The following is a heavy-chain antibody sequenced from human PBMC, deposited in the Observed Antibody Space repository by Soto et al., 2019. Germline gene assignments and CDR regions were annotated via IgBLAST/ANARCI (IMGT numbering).Heavy chain of an antibody. V-gene: IGHV4-39*01. J-gene: IGHJ3*02. CDR3: ARRSDRAYYYDSSGYPDDAFDI. Sequence: SETLSLTCTVSGGSISSSSYYWGWIRQPPGKGLEWIGSIYYSGSTYYNPSPKSRVTISVDTSKNQFSLKLSSVTAADTAVYYCARRSDRAYYYDSSGYPDDAFDIWGQGTMVTVSS. CDR2: IYYSGST. D-gene: IGHD3-22*01. CDR1: GGSISSSSYY.